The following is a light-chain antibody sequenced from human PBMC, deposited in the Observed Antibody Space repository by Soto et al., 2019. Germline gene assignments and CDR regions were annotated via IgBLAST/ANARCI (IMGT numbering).Light chain of an antibody. CDR1: QTISSW. CDR2: AAS. J-gene: IGKJ3*01. Sequence: DIQMNQSPSTPSASVRYRFTITCRASQTISSWLAWFQQRPGKAPKLLIYAASSLQSGVPSRFSGSGSGTDFTLTISSLEPEDFAIYFCQQRINWPLFTFGPGTKVDI. CDR3: QQRINWPLFT. V-gene: IGKV1-5*01.